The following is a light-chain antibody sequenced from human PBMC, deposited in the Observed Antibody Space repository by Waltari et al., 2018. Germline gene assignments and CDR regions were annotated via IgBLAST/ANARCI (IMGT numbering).Light chain of an antibody. V-gene: IGKV1-8*01. CDR1: QGISSY. J-gene: IGKJ1*01. CDR2: AAS. CDR3: QHYNAYRT. Sequence: AIRMTQSPSSLSASTGDRVTITCRASQGISSYLAWYQQKPGKAPKLLIYAASTLQSGVPSRFSGSGSGTEFTLTINSLQPDDFATYYCQHYNAYRTFGQGTKVEIK.